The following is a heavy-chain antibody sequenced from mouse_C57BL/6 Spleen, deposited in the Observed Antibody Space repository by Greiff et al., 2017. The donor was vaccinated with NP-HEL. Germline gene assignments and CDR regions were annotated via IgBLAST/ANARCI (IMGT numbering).Heavy chain of an antibody. V-gene: IGHV3-6*01. CDR1: GYSITSGYY. J-gene: IGHJ3*01. CDR2: ISYDGSN. D-gene: IGHD2-4*01. CDR3: AREGGYYDYLAWFAY. Sequence: EVKLEESGPGLVKPSQSLSLTCSVTGYSITSGYYWNWIRQFPGNKLEWMGYISYDGSNNYNPSLKNRISITRDTSKNQFFLKLNSVTTEDTATYYCAREGGYYDYLAWFAYWGQGTLVTVSA.